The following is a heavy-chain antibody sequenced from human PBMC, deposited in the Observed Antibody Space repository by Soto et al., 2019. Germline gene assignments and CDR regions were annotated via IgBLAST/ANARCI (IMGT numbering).Heavy chain of an antibody. V-gene: IGHV1-69*04. CDR2: IIPILGIA. CDR1: GGTFSSYT. Sequence: GASVKVSCKASGGTFSSYTISWVRQAPGQGLEWMGRIIPILGIANYAQKFQGRVTITADKSTSTAYMELSSLRSEDTAVYYCARDQKYGGGYIYYGMDVWGQGTTVTVSS. J-gene: IGHJ6*02. CDR3: ARDQKYGGGYIYYGMDV. D-gene: IGHD5-12*01.